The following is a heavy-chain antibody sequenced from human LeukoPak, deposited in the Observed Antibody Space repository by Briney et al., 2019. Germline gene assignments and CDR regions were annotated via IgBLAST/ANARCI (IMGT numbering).Heavy chain of an antibody. J-gene: IGHJ4*02. CDR3: TTPLYVLRYFDWPNGGDY. D-gene: IGHD3-9*01. Sequence: PGGSLRLSCAASGFTFSNAWMSWVRQAPGKGLEWVGRIKSKTDGGTTDHAAPVKGRFTISRDDSKNTLYLQMNSLKTEDTAVYYCTTPLYVLRYFDWPNGGDYWGQGTLVTVSS. CDR2: IKSKTDGGTT. CDR1: GFTFSNAW. V-gene: IGHV3-15*01.